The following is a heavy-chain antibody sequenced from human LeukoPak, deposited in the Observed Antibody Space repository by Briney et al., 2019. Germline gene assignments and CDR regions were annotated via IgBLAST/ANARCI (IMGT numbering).Heavy chain of an antibody. D-gene: IGHD6-19*01. Sequence: PSETLSLTCAVYGGSFSGYYWSWIRQPPGKGLEWIGEINHSGSTNYNPSLKSRVTISVDTSKNQFSLKLSFVTAADTAVYYCARVQEWLATDFDYWGQGTLVTVSS. V-gene: IGHV4-34*01. J-gene: IGHJ4*02. CDR1: GGSFSGYY. CDR3: ARVQEWLATDFDY. CDR2: INHSGST.